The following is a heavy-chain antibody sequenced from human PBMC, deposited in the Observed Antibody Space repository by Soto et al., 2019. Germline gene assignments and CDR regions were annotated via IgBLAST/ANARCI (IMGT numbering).Heavy chain of an antibody. V-gene: IGHV3-30-3*01. CDR3: AKSLWFGELLEYYFDY. Sequence: GGSLRLSCAASGFTFGAYVMHWVRQAPGKGLEWVAHISYDGNNKYYADSVKGRFTISRDNFKNTLYLQMSSLRTDDTAVYYCAKSLWFGELLEYYFDYWGQGTLVTVSS. J-gene: IGHJ4*02. CDR1: GFTFGAYV. D-gene: IGHD3-10*01. CDR2: ISYDGNNK.